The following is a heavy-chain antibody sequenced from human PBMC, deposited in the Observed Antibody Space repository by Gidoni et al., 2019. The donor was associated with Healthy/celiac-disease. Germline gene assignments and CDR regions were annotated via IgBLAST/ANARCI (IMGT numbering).Heavy chain of an antibody. CDR1: GFTFSSYA. CDR2: ISGSGGST. D-gene: IGHD4-17*01. CDR3: AKTFYGDYVRDYFDY. J-gene: IGHJ4*02. V-gene: IGHV3-23*01. Sequence: EVPLLESGGGLLQPGGSLRLSCAASGFTFSSYAIRWVRQAPGKGPEWVSAISGSGGSTYYADSGKGRFTISRDNSKNTLYLQMNSLRAEDTAVYYCAKTFYGDYVRDYFDYWGQGTLVTVSS.